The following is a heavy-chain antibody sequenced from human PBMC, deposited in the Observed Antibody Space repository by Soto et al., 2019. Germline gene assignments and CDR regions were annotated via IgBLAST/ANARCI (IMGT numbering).Heavy chain of an antibody. D-gene: IGHD1-1*01. CDR3: AKGATSAVDSFDY. CDR1: GFTFSSYA. J-gene: IGHJ4*02. V-gene: IGHV3-23*01. Sequence: EVPLLESGGGLVQPGGSLRLSCAASGFTFSSYAMNWVRQAPGKGLEWVSAISGSGGSTYDADSVKGRFTVSRDNSKNTLYLQMNSLRAEDTAVDYCAKGATSAVDSFDYWGQGTLVTVSS. CDR2: ISGSGGST.